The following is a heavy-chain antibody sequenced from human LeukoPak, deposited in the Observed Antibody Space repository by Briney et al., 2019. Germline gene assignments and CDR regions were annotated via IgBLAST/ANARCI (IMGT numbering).Heavy chain of an antibody. D-gene: IGHD3-3*01. CDR1: GYTFTGYY. CDR3: ARTYYDFSSGYNY. V-gene: IGHV1-2*02. J-gene: IGHJ4*02. Sequence: ASVKVSCKASGYTFTGYYMHWVRQAPGQGLEWMGWINPNSGGTNYAQKFQGRVTMTRDTSISTAYMELSRLRSDDTAVYYCARTYYDFSSGYNYWGQGTLVTVSS. CDR2: INPNSGGT.